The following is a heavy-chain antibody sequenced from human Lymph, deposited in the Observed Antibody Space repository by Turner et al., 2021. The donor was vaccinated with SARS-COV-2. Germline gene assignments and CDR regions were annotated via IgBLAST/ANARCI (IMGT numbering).Heavy chain of an antibody. CDR1: GYPFTSYY. CDR2: INPSGDST. Sequence: QVQLVQSGAEAKKPGATGKVSCKASGYPFTSYYMHWVRQVPGQGLEWMGRINPSGDSTSYAQKVQGRVTMTRDTAKSTVYMEMSSLRSEDKGVYYGARVGPGGFDYWGQGTPVTVSS. J-gene: IGHJ4*02. CDR3: ARVGPGGFDY. V-gene: IGHV1-46*01. D-gene: IGHD2-15*01.